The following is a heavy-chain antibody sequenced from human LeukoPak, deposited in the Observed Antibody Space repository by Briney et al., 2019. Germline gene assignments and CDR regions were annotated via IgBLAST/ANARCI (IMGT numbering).Heavy chain of an antibody. Sequence: PSETLSLTCTVSGGSISSYYWSWIRQPPGKGLEWIGYIYYSGSTNYNPSLKSRVTISVDTSKNQFSLKLSSVTAADTAVYYCASEHYDILTGSRFDYWGQGTLVTVSS. CDR3: ASEHYDILTGSRFDY. V-gene: IGHV4-59*08. CDR2: IYYSGST. CDR1: GGSISSYY. D-gene: IGHD3-9*01. J-gene: IGHJ4*02.